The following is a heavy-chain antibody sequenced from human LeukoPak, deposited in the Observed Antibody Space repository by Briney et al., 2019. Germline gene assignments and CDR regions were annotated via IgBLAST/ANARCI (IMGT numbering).Heavy chain of an antibody. CDR2: IYYSGST. Sequence: PSETLSLTCTVSGGSISSSSYYWGWIRQPPGKGLEWIGSIYYSGSTYYNPSLKSQVTISVDTSKNQFSLKLSSVTAADTAVYYCARQDIAAAGAFDYWGQGTLVTVSS. CDR3: ARQDIAAAGAFDY. D-gene: IGHD6-13*01. CDR1: GGSISSSSYY. J-gene: IGHJ4*02. V-gene: IGHV4-39*01.